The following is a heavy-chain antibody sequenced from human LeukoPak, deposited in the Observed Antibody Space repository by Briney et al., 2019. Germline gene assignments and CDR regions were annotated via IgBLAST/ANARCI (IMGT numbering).Heavy chain of an antibody. Sequence: PGGSLRLSCVASDFTFSDFGMHWVRQAPGRGLEWLSFIRYDGSNNYHADSVEGRFSISRDNSKKTLHLQMNTLRPDDAAVYCCARTAVAGTLRWFDLWGQGTLVIVSS. CDR3: ARTAVAGTLRWFDL. CDR2: IRYDGSNN. V-gene: IGHV3-30*02. J-gene: IGHJ5*02. CDR1: DFTFSDFG. D-gene: IGHD6-19*01.